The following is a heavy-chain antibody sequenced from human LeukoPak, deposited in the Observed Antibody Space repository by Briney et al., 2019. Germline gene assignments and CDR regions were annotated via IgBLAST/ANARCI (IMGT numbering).Heavy chain of an antibody. Sequence: GGSLRLSCAASGFTFSSYAMHWDRQAPGKGLEWVAVISYDGSNKYYADSVKGRFTISRDNSKNTLYLQMNSLRAEDTAVYYCARGQTNIRSGSFDYWGQGTLVTVSS. J-gene: IGHJ4*02. CDR3: ARGQTNIRSGSFDY. CDR2: ISYDGSNK. D-gene: IGHD1-26*01. CDR1: GFTFSSYA. V-gene: IGHV3-30*04.